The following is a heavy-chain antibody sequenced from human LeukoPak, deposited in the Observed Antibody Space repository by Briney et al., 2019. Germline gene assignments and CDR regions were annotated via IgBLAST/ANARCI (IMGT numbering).Heavy chain of an antibody. J-gene: IGHJ4*02. Sequence: SETLSLTCTVSGGSISSYYWSWIRQPPGKGLEWIGYISYSGSTKSNPSLKSRVTLSVDTSKNQFSLKLSSVTAADTAVYYCARAGPYSSGWHYVDYWDQGTLVTVSS. CDR1: GGSISSYY. V-gene: IGHV4-59*01. CDR3: ARAGPYSSGWHYVDY. D-gene: IGHD6-19*01. CDR2: ISYSGST.